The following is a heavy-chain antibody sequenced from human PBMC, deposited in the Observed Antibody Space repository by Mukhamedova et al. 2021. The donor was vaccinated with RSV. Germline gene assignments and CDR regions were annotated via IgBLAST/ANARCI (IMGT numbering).Heavy chain of an antibody. CDR3: VGGNYIVAVPIDIH. CDR2: ISTNGDST. Sequence: ISTNGDSTWYADSVRGRFTISRDNSKNTLYLQMSSLRPEDTAVYYCVGGNYIVAVPIDIHWGQGTLVTVSS. V-gene: IGHV3-64D*09. D-gene: IGHD2-2*01. J-gene: IGHJ4*02.